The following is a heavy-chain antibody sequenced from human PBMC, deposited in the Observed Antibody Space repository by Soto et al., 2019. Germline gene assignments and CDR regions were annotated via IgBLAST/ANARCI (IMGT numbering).Heavy chain of an antibody. Sequence: PGESLKISCQGSGYHFLAYYIAWVRQMPGKGLEWIGIMYPGNSDIRYSPSFQGQVTISADISVNTAYLQWGSLKASDTATYYCARPRYCTGNSCYLFDSWGQGTQVTVSS. CDR2: MYPGNSDI. J-gene: IGHJ4*02. CDR3: ARPRYCTGNSCYLFDS. CDR1: GYHFLAYY. V-gene: IGHV5-51*01. D-gene: IGHD2-15*01.